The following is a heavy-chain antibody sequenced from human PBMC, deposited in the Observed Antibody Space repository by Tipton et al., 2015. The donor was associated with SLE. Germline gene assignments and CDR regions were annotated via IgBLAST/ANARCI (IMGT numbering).Heavy chain of an antibody. D-gene: IGHD5-12*01. Sequence: SLRLSCAASGFTFSIYAMHWVRQAPGKGLEWVAVISYDGSNKYYADSVKGRFTISRDISKNTLYLQMNSLRAEDTAVFYCAREGLSGYEQGFDYGGQGALVTVSS. J-gene: IGHJ4*02. CDR1: GFTFSIYA. V-gene: IGHV3-30*04. CDR2: ISYDGSNK. CDR3: AREGLSGYEQGFDY.